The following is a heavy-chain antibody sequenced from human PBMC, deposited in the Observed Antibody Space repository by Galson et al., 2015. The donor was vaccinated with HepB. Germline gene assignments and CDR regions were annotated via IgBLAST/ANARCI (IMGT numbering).Heavy chain of an antibody. V-gene: IGHV1-18*01. J-gene: IGHJ3*02. D-gene: IGHD2-2*01. CDR3: ARDRFLGCFYNHQSSTSCHAGLDDAFDI. CDR2: ISAYNGNT. CDR1: GYTFTSYG. Sequence: SVKVSCKASGYTFTSYGISWVRQAPGQGLEWMGWISAYNGNTNYAQKLQGRVTMTTDTSTSTAYMELRSLRSDDTAVYYCARDRFLGCFYNHQSSTSCHAGLDDAFDIWGQGTMVTVSS.